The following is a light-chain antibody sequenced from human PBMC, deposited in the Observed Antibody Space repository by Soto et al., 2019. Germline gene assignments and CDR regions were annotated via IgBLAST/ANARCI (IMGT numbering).Light chain of an antibody. CDR2: RAS. CDR3: QQYNSFPWT. J-gene: IGKJ1*01. CDR1: QSISSW. V-gene: IGKV1-5*03. Sequence: DIQMTQSPSTLSASVGDRVTITCRASQSISSWLAWYQQKPGKAPTLLIYRASSIESGVPARFSGSGSGTEFTLTISSLQPDDFAAYYCQQYNSFPWTFGQGTKVEIK.